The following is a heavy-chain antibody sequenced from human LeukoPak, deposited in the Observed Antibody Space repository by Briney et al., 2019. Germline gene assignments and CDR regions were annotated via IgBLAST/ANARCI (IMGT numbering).Heavy chain of an antibody. CDR1: GYTFTSYG. Sequence: ASVKVSCKASGYTFTSYGISWVRQAPGQGLEWMGWISAYNGNTNYAQKLQGRVTMTTDTSTSTAYMELGSLRSDDTAVYYCARGTIMITFGGVIVDYYFDYWGQGTLVTVSS. D-gene: IGHD3-16*02. CDR3: ARGTIMITFGGVIVDYYFDY. V-gene: IGHV1-18*01. J-gene: IGHJ4*02. CDR2: ISAYNGNT.